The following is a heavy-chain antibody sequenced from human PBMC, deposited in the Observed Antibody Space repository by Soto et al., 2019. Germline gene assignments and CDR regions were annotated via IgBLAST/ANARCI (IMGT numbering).Heavy chain of an antibody. D-gene: IGHD5-18*01. CDR3: ARWRQLWPITYYFDY. V-gene: IGHV4-59*01. J-gene: IGHJ4*02. CDR2: IYYRGST. Sequence: QVQLQESGPGLVKPSETLSLTCTVSGGSISSYYWSWIRQPPGKRLEWIGYIYYRGSTNYNPSLKSRVTISVDTSKNQFSLKLSSVTAADTAVYYCARWRQLWPITYYFDYWGQGTLVTVSS. CDR1: GGSISSYY.